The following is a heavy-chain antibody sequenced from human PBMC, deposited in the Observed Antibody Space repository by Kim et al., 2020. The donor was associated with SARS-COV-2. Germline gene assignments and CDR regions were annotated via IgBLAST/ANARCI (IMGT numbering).Heavy chain of an antibody. Sequence: GGSLRLSCSASGFPFSSYVMSWLRQAPGKGLEWVSTITDGGGGTYYVDSVKGRFTISREDSKNTLFLQMDRLKAEDTASYYCAMMAPLIRGVTQNPFEFWGQGTLVTVSA. D-gene: IGHD3-10*01. V-gene: IGHV3-23*01. CDR2: ITDGGGGT. CDR3: AMMAPLIRGVTQNPFEF. J-gene: IGHJ4*02. CDR1: GFPFSSYV.